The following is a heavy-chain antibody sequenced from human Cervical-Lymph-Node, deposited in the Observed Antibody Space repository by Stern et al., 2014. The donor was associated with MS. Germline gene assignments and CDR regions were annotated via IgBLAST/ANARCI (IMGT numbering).Heavy chain of an antibody. CDR3: ARVDDCSGGTCFSTSWFDP. Sequence: GRLQESGPVLVKPSETLSLTCTVSGGSFYNYYWSLIRQPPGMGLEWIGYIFPAGTTKYTPSLKSRFTISLHTSKKQFSLRLTSGTAADTAVYYCARVDDCSGGTCFSTSWFDPWGQGTLVTVSS. D-gene: IGHD2-15*01. J-gene: IGHJ5*02. CDR2: IFPAGTT. CDR1: GGSFYNYY. V-gene: IGHV4-59*01.